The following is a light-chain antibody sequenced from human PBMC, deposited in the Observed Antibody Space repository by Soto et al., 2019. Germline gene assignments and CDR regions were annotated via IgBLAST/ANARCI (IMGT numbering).Light chain of an antibody. CDR2: SND. CDR1: ASNIGTYA. V-gene: IGLV1-44*01. CDR3: AAWDDSLTGDV. J-gene: IGLJ1*01. Sequence: QSVLTQPPSASGAPGQRVTISCFGSASNIGTYAVNWYQQLPGTAPKLLIYSNDQRPSGVPDRFSGSKSGTSASLAISGLRSEDEADYYCAAWDDSLTGDVFGTGTKLTVL.